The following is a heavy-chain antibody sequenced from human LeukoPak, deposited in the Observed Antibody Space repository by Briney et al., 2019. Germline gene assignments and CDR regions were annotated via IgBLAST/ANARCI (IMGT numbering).Heavy chain of an antibody. CDR1: GGSISSGSYY. V-gene: IGHV4-61*02. Sequence: SETLSLTCAVSGGSISSGSYYWSWIRQPAGKGLGWIGRIYTSGSTNYNPSLKTRVTMSVDTSKNQFSLKLSSVTAADTAVYYCARENPKLFDFRSGYHSFDAFDIWGQGTMVTVSS. CDR3: ARENPKLFDFRSGYHSFDAFDI. J-gene: IGHJ3*02. CDR2: IYTSGST. D-gene: IGHD3-3*01.